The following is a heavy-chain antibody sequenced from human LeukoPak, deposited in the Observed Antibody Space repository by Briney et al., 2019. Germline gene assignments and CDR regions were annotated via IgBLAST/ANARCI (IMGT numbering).Heavy chain of an antibody. CDR1: GGSVSSSSYY. J-gene: IGHJ4*02. Sequence: SETLSLTCTVSGGSVSSSSYYWGWIRQPPGKGLEWIGSVYYSGTTYYNPSLKSRVTISVDTSKNQFSLKLSSVTAADTAVYYCAGNGASYGDYDHGFGYWGQGTLVTVSS. D-gene: IGHD4-17*01. V-gene: IGHV4-39*07. CDR3: AGNGASYGDYDHGFGY. CDR2: VYYSGTT.